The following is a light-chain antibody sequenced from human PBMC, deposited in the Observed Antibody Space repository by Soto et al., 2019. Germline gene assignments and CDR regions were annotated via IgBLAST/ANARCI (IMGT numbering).Light chain of an antibody. CDR1: QSVGTY. V-gene: IGKV3-11*01. CDR2: AAS. CDR3: QQRSNWPWT. Sequence: EIVLTQSPATLSLFPGERATLSCGASQSVGTYLAWYQQKPGQAPRLLIYAASNRATGIPARFSGSGSGTDFTLTISSLEPEDVAVYYCQQRSNWPWTFGQGTKVEIK. J-gene: IGKJ1*01.